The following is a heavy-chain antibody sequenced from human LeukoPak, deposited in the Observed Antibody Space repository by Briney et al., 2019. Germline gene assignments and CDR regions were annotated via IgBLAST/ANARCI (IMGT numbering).Heavy chain of an antibody. CDR3: ARNYYDSSGYSPPHYYYGMDV. CDR2: ISSSSSTI. J-gene: IGHJ6*02. Sequence: PSETLSLTCSVSDGSTTGYYWNWVRQAPGKGLEWVSYISSSSSTIYYADSVKGRFTISRDNAKNSLYLQMNSLRAEDTAVYYCARNYYDSSGYSPPHYYYGMDVWGQGTTVTVSS. D-gene: IGHD3-22*01. CDR1: DGSTTGYY. V-gene: IGHV3-48*04.